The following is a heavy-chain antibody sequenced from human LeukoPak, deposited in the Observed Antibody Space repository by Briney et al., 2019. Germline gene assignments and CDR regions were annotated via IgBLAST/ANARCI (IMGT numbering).Heavy chain of an antibody. V-gene: IGHV4-61*02. CDR3: ARDMTGSGWNDAFDI. CDR2: IYSSGSS. J-gene: IGHJ3*02. D-gene: IGHD6-19*01. Sequence: PSETLSLTCTVSGGSISSSSYYWSWIRQPAGKGLEWIGRIYSSGSSKFNPSLNSRVTISIDTSKNQFSLNLSSVTAADTAVYYCARDMTGSGWNDAFDIWGQGTMVTVSS. CDR1: GGSISSSSYY.